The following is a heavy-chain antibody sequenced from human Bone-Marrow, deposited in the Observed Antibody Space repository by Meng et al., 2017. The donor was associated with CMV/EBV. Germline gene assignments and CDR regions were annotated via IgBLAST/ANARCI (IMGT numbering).Heavy chain of an antibody. J-gene: IGHJ5*02. CDR3: ARASRYCSSTSCSGWFDP. CDR1: GGSISSYY. CDR2: IYYSGST. D-gene: IGHD2-2*01. V-gene: IGHV4-59*12. Sequence: SETLSLTCTVSGGSISSYYWNWIRQPPGKGLEWIGYIYYSGSTNYSPSLKSRVTISVDTSKNQFSLKLSSVTAADTAVYYCARASRYCSSTSCSGWFDPWGQGTLVTVSS.